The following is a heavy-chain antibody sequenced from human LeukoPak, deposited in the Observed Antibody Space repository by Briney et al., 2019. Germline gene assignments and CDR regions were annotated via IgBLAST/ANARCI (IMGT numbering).Heavy chain of an antibody. CDR3: AKAEGYDILTGLDY. Sequence: GGSLRLSCSASGFTFSDYAIHWVRQAPGKGLEYVSAITSNGGTTFYADSVKGRFTISRDNSKNTLYLQMNSLRTEDTAVYYCAKAEGYDILTGLDYWGQGTLVTVSS. V-gene: IGHV3-64*04. J-gene: IGHJ4*02. D-gene: IGHD3-9*01. CDR1: GFTFSDYA. CDR2: ITSNGGTT.